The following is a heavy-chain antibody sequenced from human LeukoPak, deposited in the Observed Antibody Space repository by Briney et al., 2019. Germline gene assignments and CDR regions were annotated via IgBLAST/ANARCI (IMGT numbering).Heavy chain of an antibody. Sequence: GRSLRLSCAASGFTLDDYAMHWVRQAPGKGLEWVSGISWNSGSIAYADSVNGRFTISRDNAKNSLYLQMNSLRAEDTALYYCAKGSYYDGPAWGQGTLVTVSS. D-gene: IGHD3-22*01. V-gene: IGHV3-9*01. CDR2: ISWNSGSI. CDR3: AKGSYYDGPA. CDR1: GFTLDDYA. J-gene: IGHJ5*02.